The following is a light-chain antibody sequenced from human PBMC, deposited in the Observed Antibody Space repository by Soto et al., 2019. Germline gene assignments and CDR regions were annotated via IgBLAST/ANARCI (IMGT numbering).Light chain of an antibody. Sequence: QSALTQPASVSGSPGQSIPISCTGTSRDVGGYSYVSWYQQHPGKAPKLMIYDVNNRPSGVSDRFSGSKSGNTASLTISGLQAEDESDYYCSSFTSYSTLVFGGGTKLTVL. CDR2: DVN. CDR1: SRDVGGYSY. V-gene: IGLV2-14*03. CDR3: SSFTSYSTLV. J-gene: IGLJ2*01.